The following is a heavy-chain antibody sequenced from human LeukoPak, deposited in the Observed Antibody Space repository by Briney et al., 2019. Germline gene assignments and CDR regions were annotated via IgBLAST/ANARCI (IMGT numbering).Heavy chain of an antibody. CDR2: IYTSGST. Sequence: PSETLSLTCTVSGGSISSGTYYWSWIRQPAGKGLEWIGRIYTSGSTNYNPSLKSRVTISVDTSKNQFSLKLSSVTAADTAVYYCARDNPGGHDSSSFSDYWGQGTLVTVSS. J-gene: IGHJ4*02. D-gene: IGHD6-13*01. CDR1: GGSISSGTYY. V-gene: IGHV4-61*02. CDR3: ARDNPGGHDSSSFSDY.